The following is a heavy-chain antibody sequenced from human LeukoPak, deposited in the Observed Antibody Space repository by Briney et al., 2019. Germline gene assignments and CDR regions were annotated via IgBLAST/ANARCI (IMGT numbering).Heavy chain of an antibody. CDR3: ARENEPARDFDL. CDR1: GGSFSGYY. D-gene: IGHD1-1*01. CDR2: INHSGST. J-gene: IGHJ2*01. V-gene: IGHV4-34*01. Sequence: PSETLSLTCAVYGGSFSGYYWSWIRQPPGKGLEWIGEINHSGSTNYNPSLKSRVTISVDTSKNQFSLKLSSVTAADTAVYYCARENEPARDFDLWGRGTLVTVSS.